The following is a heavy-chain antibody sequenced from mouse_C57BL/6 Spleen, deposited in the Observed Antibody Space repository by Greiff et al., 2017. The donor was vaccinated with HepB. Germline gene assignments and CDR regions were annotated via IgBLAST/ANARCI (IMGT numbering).Heavy chain of an antibody. V-gene: IGHV1-72*01. D-gene: IGHD1-1*01. CDR2: IDPNSGGT. CDR1: GYTFTSYW. CDR3: AACLITTVVDWYFDV. J-gene: IGHJ1*03. Sequence: QVQLQQPGAELVKPGASVKLSCKASGYTFTSYWMHWVKQRPGRGLEWIGRIDPNSGGTKYNEKFKSKATLTVDKPSSTAYMQLSSLTSEDSAVYYCAACLITTVVDWYFDVWGTGTTVTVSS.